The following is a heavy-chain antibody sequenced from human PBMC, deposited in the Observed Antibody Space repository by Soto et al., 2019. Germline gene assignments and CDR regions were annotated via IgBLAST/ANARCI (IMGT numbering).Heavy chain of an antibody. J-gene: IGHJ4*02. V-gene: IGHV3-33*01. D-gene: IGHD6-6*01. CDR2: IWYDGSNK. Sequence: QVQLVESGGGVVQPGRSLRLSCAASGFTFSSYGMHWVRQAPGKGLEWVAVIWYDGSNKYYADSVKGRFTISRDNSKNTLYLQMNSLRAEDTAVYYCARGLIAARRAGGGYCFDYWGQGTLVTVSS. CDR3: ARGLIAARRAGGGYCFDY. CDR1: GFTFSSYG.